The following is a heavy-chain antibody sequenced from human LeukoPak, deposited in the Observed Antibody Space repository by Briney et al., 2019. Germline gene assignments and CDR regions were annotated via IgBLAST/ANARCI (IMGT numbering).Heavy chain of an antibody. J-gene: IGHJ4*02. CDR2: IYYSGST. Sequence: SETLSLTCTVSGGSISSYYWSWIRQPPGKGLEWIGYIYYSGSTYYNPSLKSRVTISVDTSKNQFSLKLSSVTAADTAVYYCARGSCSSTSCPDFDYWGQGTLVTVSS. V-gene: IGHV4-59*08. CDR1: GGSISSYY. D-gene: IGHD2-2*01. CDR3: ARGSCSSTSCPDFDY.